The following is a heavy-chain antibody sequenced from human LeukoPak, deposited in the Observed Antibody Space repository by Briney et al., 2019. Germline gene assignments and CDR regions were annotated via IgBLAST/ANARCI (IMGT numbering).Heavy chain of an antibody. Sequence: GGSLRLSCAASGFTFSSYSMTWVRQAPGKGLEWVSSISSSSSYIHYADSVKGRFTISRDNAKNSLYLQMNSLRAEDTAVYYCARVDPSGSYYDYWGQGTLVTVSS. CDR3: ARVDPSGSYYDY. CDR1: GFTFSSYS. J-gene: IGHJ4*02. CDR2: ISSSSSYI. V-gene: IGHV3-21*01. D-gene: IGHD1-26*01.